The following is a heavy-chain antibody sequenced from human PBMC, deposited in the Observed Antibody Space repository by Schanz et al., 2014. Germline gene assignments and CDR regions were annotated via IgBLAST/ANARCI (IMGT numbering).Heavy chain of an antibody. V-gene: IGHV3-30*02. J-gene: IGHJ6*02. CDR1: GFTFSSYG. D-gene: IGHD3-10*01. CDR2: IRYDGSNK. Sequence: QVQLVESGGGVVQPGGSLRLSCAAFGFTFSSYGMHWVRQAPGKGLEWVAFIRYDGSNKYYADSVKGRFTISRDNSKNTLYLQMNSLRAEDTAVYYCAKDGSEPSERLITMVRGPEGMDVWGQGTTVTVSS. CDR3: AKDGSEPSERLITMVRGPEGMDV.